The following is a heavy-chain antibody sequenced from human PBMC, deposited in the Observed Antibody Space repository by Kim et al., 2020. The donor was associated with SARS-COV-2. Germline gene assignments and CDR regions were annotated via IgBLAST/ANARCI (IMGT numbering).Heavy chain of an antibody. V-gene: IGHV1-69*13. D-gene: IGHD3-10*01. Sequence: SVKVSCKASGGTFSSYAISWVRQAPGQGLEWMGGIIPIFGTANYAQKFQGRVTITADESTSTAYMELSSLRSEDTAVYYCARSYGSGSVHTELCDWGQGTLVTVSS. J-gene: IGHJ4*02. CDR2: IIPIFGTA. CDR1: GGTFSSYA. CDR3: ARSYGSGSVHTELCD.